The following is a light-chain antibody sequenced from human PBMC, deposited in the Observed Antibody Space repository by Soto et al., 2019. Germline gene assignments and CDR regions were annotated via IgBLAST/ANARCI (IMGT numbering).Light chain of an antibody. J-gene: IGKJ2*01. CDR3: QQYNSYSYT. CDR2: KAS. CDR1: QTVLFSSNSKNY. Sequence: DIVMTQSPDSLAVSLGERATIDCKSSQTVLFSSNSKNYLAWYQQKPGKAPNLLIYKASNLASGVPSRFTGGGSGTDFTLTINSLQPDDSATYFCQQYNSYSYTFGQGTKLEIK. V-gene: IGKV4-1*01.